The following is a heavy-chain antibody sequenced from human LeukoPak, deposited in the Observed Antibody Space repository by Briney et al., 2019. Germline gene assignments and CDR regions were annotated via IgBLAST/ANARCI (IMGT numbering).Heavy chain of an antibody. V-gene: IGHV4-34*01. D-gene: IGHD3-3*01. Sequence: PSETLSLTCAVYGGSFSGYYWSWIRQPPGKGLEWIGEINHSGSTNYNPSLKSRVTISVDTSKNQFSLKLSSVTAADTAVYYCARQDVGGFWSGSWKMDVWGKGTTVTVSS. CDR1: GGSFSGYY. CDR3: ARQDVGGFWSGSWKMDV. CDR2: INHSGST. J-gene: IGHJ6*04.